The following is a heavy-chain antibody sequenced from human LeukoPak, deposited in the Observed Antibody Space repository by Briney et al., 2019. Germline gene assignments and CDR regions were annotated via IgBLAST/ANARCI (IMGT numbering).Heavy chain of an antibody. CDR1: GYTFTSYY. Sequence: ASVEVSCKASGYTFTSYYMHWVRQAPGQGLEWMGIINPSGGSTSYAQKFQGRVTMTRDMSTSTVYMELSSLRSEDTAVYYCARGSPHYYDSSGYYYVMGYWGQGTLVTVSS. D-gene: IGHD3-22*01. CDR3: ARGSPHYYDSSGYYYVMGY. CDR2: INPSGGST. J-gene: IGHJ4*02. V-gene: IGHV1-46*01.